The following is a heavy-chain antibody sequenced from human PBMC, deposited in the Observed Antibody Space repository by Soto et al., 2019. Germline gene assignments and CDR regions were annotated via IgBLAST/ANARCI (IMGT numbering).Heavy chain of an antibody. V-gene: IGHV1-69*18. CDR2: IIPVFRTS. CDR1: GVTFSSYA. CDR3: AKDGSWDGGGGES. D-gene: IGHD3-16*01. J-gene: IGHJ4*02. Sequence: QVQLVQSGAEVKKPGSSVKVSCSASGVTFSSYAFTWVRQAPGQGLEWMGTIIPVFRTSTYAQRFQGRLTISAEESTNTVYMELSSLRSEDTAVYFCAKDGSWDGGGGESWGQGTLVIVSS.